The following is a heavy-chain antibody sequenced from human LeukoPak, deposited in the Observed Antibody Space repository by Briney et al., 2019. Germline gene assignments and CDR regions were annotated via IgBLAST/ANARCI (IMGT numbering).Heavy chain of an antibody. CDR2: IIPIFGTA. CDR1: GGTFSSYA. D-gene: IGHD3-10*01. J-gene: IGHJ4*02. Sequence: SVKVSCKASGGTFSSYAISWVRHAPGQGLEWVGGIIPIFGTANYAQKFQGRVTITTDESTSTAYMEVSSLRSEDTAVYYCASSLLWFGEFHIRTFDYWGQGTLVTVCS. CDR3: ASSLLWFGEFHIRTFDY. V-gene: IGHV1-69*05.